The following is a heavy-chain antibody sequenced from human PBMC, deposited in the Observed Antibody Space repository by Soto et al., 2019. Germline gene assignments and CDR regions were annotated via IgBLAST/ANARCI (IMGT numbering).Heavy chain of an antibody. D-gene: IGHD2-15*01. V-gene: IGHV4-39*02. CDR2: IYYSGNT. CDR3: AREGGRYCTGGSCQVDY. J-gene: IGHJ4*02. Sequence: QLQLQESGPGLVKPSETLSLTCTVSGGSIISSSYYWGWIRQPPGKGLEWIGSIYYSGNTYYTPSLKSRVTISVDTSKNQFSLKLSSVTAADTAVYYCAREGGRYCTGGSCQVDYWGQGTLVTVSS. CDR1: GGSIISSSYY.